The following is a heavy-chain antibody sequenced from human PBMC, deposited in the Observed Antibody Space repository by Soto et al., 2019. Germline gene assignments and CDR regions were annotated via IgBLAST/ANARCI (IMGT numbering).Heavy chain of an antibody. CDR2: IYYSGST. J-gene: IGHJ6*02. V-gene: IGHV4-39*01. D-gene: IGHD6-19*01. CDR1: GGSISSSSYY. CDR3: ARLAVAGTLANYYYYYGMDV. Sequence: PSETLSLTCTVSGGSISSSSYYWGWIRQPPGKGLEWIGSIYYSGSTYYNPSLKSRVTISVDTSKNQFSLKLSFVTAADTALYYCARLAVAGTLANYYYYYGMDVWGQGTTVT.